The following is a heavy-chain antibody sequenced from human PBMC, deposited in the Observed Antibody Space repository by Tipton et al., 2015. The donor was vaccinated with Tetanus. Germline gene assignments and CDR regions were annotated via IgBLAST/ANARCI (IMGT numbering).Heavy chain of an antibody. CDR1: GGSISSYN. D-gene: IGHD2-2*01. CDR3: ARGLTSPSMGVWFDP. Sequence: TLSLTCTVSGGSISSYNWSWIRQPPGKGLGWIGDINHSGSTNYSPSLKSRVTISVDTSKNQFSLNLNSVTAADTAIYYCARGLTSPSMGVWFDPWGQGTLVTVSS. V-gene: IGHV4-34*01. J-gene: IGHJ5*02. CDR2: INHSGST.